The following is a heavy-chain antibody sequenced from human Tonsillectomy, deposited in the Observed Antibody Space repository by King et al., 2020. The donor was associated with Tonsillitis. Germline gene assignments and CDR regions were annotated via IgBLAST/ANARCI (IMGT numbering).Heavy chain of an antibody. Sequence: VQLQESGPGLVKPSETLSLTCAVSNYSISSGYYWGWVRQPPGEGLEWIGSIYHSGSTYYNMSLKSRVTISVDTSNNQFSLRLSSVTAADTAVYYCARDPGYRASYFDYWGQGTLVTVSS. D-gene: IGHD5-12*01. V-gene: IGHV4-38-2*02. CDR2: IYHSGST. CDR1: NYSISSGYY. CDR3: ARDPGYRASYFDY. J-gene: IGHJ4*02.